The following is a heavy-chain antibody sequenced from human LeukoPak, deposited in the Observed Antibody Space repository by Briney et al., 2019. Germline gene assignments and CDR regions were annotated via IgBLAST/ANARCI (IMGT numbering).Heavy chain of an antibody. J-gene: IGHJ5*02. CDR2: IIPIFGTA. V-gene: IGHV1-69*13. D-gene: IGHD3-10*01. Sequence: SVKVSCKASGGTFSRYAISWVRQAPGLWLEWMGGIIPIFGTANYAQKFQGRVTITADESTSTAYMELSSLRSEDTAVYYCARESVTMVRGVIMREYNWFDPWGQGTLVTVSS. CDR1: GGTFSRYA. CDR3: ARESVTMVRGVIMREYNWFDP.